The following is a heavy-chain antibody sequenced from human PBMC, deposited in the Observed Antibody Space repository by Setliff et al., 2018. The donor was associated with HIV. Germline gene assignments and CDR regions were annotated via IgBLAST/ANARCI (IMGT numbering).Heavy chain of an antibody. Sequence: GGSLRLSCAASGLTFSTYAMSWVRQAPGKGLEWVSSIVGTGIGTYYVDSVKGRFSISRDKSKNTLYLQMNSLRAEDTAIYYCAKQGRGYSGYDSYFDSWGQGTLVTVSS. CDR2: IVGTGIGT. CDR1: GLTFSTYA. J-gene: IGHJ4*02. V-gene: IGHV3-23*01. CDR3: AKQGRGYSGYDSYFDS. D-gene: IGHD5-12*01.